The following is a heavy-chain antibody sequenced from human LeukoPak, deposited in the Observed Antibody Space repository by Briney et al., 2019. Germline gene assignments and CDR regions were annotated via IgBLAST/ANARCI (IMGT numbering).Heavy chain of an antibody. D-gene: IGHD5-24*01. V-gene: IGHV7-4-1*02. Sequence: ASVKVSCKASGYTFTSYAMNWVRQAPGQGLEWMGWINTNTGNPTYAQGFTGRFVFSLDTSVSTAYLQISSLRAEDTAVYYCAADRARRGDGYTYFDYWGQGTLVTVSS. CDR3: AADRARRGDGYTYFDY. J-gene: IGHJ4*02. CDR2: INTNTGNP. CDR1: GYTFTSYA.